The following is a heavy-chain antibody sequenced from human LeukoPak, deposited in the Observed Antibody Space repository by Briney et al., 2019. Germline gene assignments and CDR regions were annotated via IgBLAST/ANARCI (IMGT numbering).Heavy chain of an antibody. CDR2: ISGSGGST. CDR3: AKDPYYGSSPSDY. V-gene: IGHV3-23*01. Sequence: GGSLRLSCAASGFTFSSYAMSWVRQAPGKGLEWVSAISGSGGSTYYADSVKGRFTISRDNSKSTLYLQMNSLRAEDTAVYYCAKDPYYGSSPSDYWGQGTLVTVSS. CDR1: GFTFSSYA. D-gene: IGHD3-10*01. J-gene: IGHJ4*02.